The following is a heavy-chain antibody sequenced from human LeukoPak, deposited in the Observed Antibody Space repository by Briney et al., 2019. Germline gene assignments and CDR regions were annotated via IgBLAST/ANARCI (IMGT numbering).Heavy chain of an antibody. CDR1: GGTFSSYA. CDR2: IIPILGIA. D-gene: IGHD6-6*01. CDR3: ARERYSSSSGFDP. Sequence: ASVKVSCKASGGTFSSYAISWVRQAPGQGLEGMGRIIPILGIANYAQKFQGRVTITADKSTSTAYMERSSLRSEDTAVYYCARERYSSSSGFDPWGQGTLVTVSS. V-gene: IGHV1-69*04. J-gene: IGHJ5*02.